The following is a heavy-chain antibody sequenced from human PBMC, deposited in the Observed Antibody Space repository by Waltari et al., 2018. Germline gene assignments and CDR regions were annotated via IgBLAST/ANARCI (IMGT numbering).Heavy chain of an antibody. D-gene: IGHD2-15*01. CDR2: IHRSGRT. CDR1: GYSMSSTDW. Sequence: VQLQESGPGLVKPSGTLSLTCAVSGYSMSSTDWWNWVRQPPGKGLEWIGQIHRSGRTHYNPSLESRVTTSIDTSNNEFSLKVTSATAADTAVYYCARDRGRGLYLDSWGQGTLVTVSP. V-gene: IGHV4-4*02. CDR3: ARDRGRGLYLDS. J-gene: IGHJ4*02.